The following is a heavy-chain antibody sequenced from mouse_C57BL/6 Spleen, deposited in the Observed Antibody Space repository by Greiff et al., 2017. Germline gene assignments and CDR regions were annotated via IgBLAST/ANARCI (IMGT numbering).Heavy chain of an antibody. V-gene: IGHV5-4*01. D-gene: IGHD1-1*01. Sequence: EVHVVESGGGLVKPGGSLKLSCAASGFTFSSYAMSWVRQTPEKRLEWVATISDGGSYTYYPDNVKGRFTISRDNAKNNLYLQMSHLKSEDTAMYYCARDAGSSLYAMDYWGQGTSVTVSS. CDR3: ARDAGSSLYAMDY. J-gene: IGHJ4*01. CDR2: ISDGGSYT. CDR1: GFTFSSYA.